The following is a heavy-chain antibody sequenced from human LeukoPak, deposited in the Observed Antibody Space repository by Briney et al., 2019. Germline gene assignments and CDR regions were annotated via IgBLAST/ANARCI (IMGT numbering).Heavy chain of an antibody. Sequence: PSETLSLTCTVSGGSISSGSYYWSWIRQPAGKGLEWIERIYTSGSANYNPSLKSRVTMSVDTSKNQFSLKLSSVTAADTAVYYCARTIYGEGGYFDYWGQGTLVTVSS. J-gene: IGHJ4*02. CDR3: ARTIYGEGGYFDY. CDR2: IYTSGSA. D-gene: IGHD4-17*01. V-gene: IGHV4-61*02. CDR1: GGSISSGSYY.